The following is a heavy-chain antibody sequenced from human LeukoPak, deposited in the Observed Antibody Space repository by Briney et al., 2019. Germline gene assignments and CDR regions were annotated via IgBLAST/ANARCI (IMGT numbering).Heavy chain of an antibody. CDR2: IKQDGSET. Sequence: GGSLRLSCTDSEFSFSDYWMTWVRQVPGKGLEWVANIKQDGSETYYVDSVRGRFTISRAHARKSLYLQMNSLRVEDTAVYFCARDCFAENNYWGQGILVTVSS. CDR1: EFSFSDYW. D-gene: IGHD2-21*01. CDR3: ARDCFAENNY. J-gene: IGHJ4*02. V-gene: IGHV3-7*01.